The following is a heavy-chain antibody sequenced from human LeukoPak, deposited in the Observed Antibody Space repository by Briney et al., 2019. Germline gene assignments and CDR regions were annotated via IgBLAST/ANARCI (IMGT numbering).Heavy chain of an antibody. CDR2: ISAYNGNT. Sequence: GASVKVSCKASGYTFTSYGISWVRQAPGQGLEWMGRISAYNGNTNYAQKLQGRVTMTTDTSTSTAYMELRSLRSDDTAVYYCARDKDYIWGSSPKFDYWGQGTLVTVSS. J-gene: IGHJ4*02. CDR1: GYTFTSYG. CDR3: ARDKDYIWGSSPKFDY. D-gene: IGHD3-16*01. V-gene: IGHV1-18*01.